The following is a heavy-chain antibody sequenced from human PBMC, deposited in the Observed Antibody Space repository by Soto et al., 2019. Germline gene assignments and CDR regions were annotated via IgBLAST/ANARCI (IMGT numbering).Heavy chain of an antibody. CDR1: GFNFGVFG. CDR3: ALTRRSSLLEVAGPGFEY. D-gene: IGHD6-19*01. J-gene: IGHJ4*02. CDR2: LSYEGSEE. Sequence: QVRLVESGGGVVQPGRSLRLSCAAPGFNFGVFGLHWVRQAPGKGLEWWSFLSYEGSEEYYAGSVRGRFTISRDNSKNTLFLQMDSLRVDDTGVYYCALTRRSSLLEVAGPGFEYWGQGTLVTVS. V-gene: IGHV3-30*03.